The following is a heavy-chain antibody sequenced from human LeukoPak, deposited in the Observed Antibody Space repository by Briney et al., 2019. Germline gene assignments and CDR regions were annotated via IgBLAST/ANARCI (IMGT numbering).Heavy chain of an antibody. CDR2: IYDIGEK. CDR1: GFTVSGNY. V-gene: IGHV3-66*01. Sequence: GGSLRLSCAASGFTVSGNYMSGVRQAPGKGLEWVSVIYDIGEKYYADSVKGRFTISRDNSKNTVYLQMNSLRVEDTAVYYCARDGSAYDFDYWGQGTLVTVSP. CDR3: ARDGSAYDFDY. D-gene: IGHD5-12*01. J-gene: IGHJ4*02.